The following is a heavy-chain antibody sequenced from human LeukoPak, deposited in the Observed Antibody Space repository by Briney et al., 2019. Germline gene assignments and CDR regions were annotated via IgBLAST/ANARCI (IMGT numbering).Heavy chain of an antibody. CDR2: IKEDGSQK. V-gene: IGHV3-7*01. CDR3: ARLAVVVSDY. J-gene: IGHJ4*02. Sequence: GGSLRLSCAASRFAFSGFWMTWVRQAPGRGLEWVANIKEDGSQKNYVDSVKGRFTISRDNAKNTLYLQMNSLRAEDTAVYYCARLAVVVSDYWGQGTLVTVSS. D-gene: IGHD2-15*01. CDR1: RFAFSGFW.